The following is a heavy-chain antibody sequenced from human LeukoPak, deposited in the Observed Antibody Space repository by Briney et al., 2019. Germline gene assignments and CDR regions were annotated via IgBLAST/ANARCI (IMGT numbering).Heavy chain of an antibody. CDR2: IYIRGSGST. CDR1: GGSISSYY. D-gene: IGHD6-19*01. Sequence: PETLSLTWTVSGGSISSYYWSWIRQPAGKGLEWNGRIYIRGSGSTNYNPSLKSRVTMSVDTSKNQFSLKLSSVPAADTAVYYCARAMQWLALDYWGQGTLVTVSS. V-gene: IGHV4-4*07. J-gene: IGHJ4*02. CDR3: ARAMQWLALDY.